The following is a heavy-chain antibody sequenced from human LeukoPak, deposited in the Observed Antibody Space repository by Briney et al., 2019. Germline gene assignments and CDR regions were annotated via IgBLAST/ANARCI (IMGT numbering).Heavy chain of an antibody. J-gene: IGHJ2*01. D-gene: IGHD6-13*01. CDR1: GFTFSSYS. CDR3: ASGGSSWYPGWYFDL. V-gene: IGHV3-21*01. CDR2: IRSSSSYI. Sequence: GGSLRLSCAASGFTFSSYSMNWVRQAPGKGLEWVSSIRSSSSYIYYADSVKGRFTISRDNAKNSLYLQMNSLRAEDTAVYYCASGGSSWYPGWYFDLWGRGTLVTVSS.